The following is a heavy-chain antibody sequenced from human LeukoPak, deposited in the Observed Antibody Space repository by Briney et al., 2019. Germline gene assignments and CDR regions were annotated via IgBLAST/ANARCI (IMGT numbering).Heavy chain of an antibody. D-gene: IGHD4-11*01. V-gene: IGHV3-64*01. J-gene: IGHJ6*03. CDR3: ARAAGDYSNFGPYYYMDV. CDR2: ISSNGGST. CDR1: GFTFSSYA. Sequence: GGSLRLSCAASGFTFSSYAMHWVRQAPGKGLEYVSAISSNGGSTYYANSVKGRFTISRDNTKNSLYLQMNSLRSEDTAVYYCARAAGDYSNFGPYYYMDVWGKGTTVTVSS.